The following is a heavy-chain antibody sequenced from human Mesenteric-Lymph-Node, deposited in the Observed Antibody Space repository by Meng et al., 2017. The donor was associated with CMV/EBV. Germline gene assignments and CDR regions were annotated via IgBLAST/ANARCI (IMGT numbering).Heavy chain of an antibody. CDR3: ARAPTSYDILTGYFPNGLDV. D-gene: IGHD3-9*01. Sequence: GESLKISCAASGFTFSSYAMSWVRQAPGKGLEWVSAISDRGYSTYYADSVKGRFTISRDNSKNTLYLQMNSLTADDTAVYYCARAPTSYDILTGYFPNGLDVWGQGTTVTVSS. CDR1: GFTFSSYA. V-gene: IGHV3-23*01. J-gene: IGHJ6*02. CDR2: ISDRGYST.